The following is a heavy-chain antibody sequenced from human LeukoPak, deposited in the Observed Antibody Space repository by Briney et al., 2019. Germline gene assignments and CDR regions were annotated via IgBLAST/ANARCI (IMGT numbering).Heavy chain of an antibody. V-gene: IGHV4-34*01. CDR1: GGSFSGYY. D-gene: IGHD3-22*01. CDR2: MNPSGST. J-gene: IGHJ6*03. CDR3: ARGRQDVTMIVVVMTAVSYYLDV. Sequence: SETLSLTCAVYGGSFSGYYWTWIRQTPEKGLEWIGEMNPSGSTNYNPSLKRRVTISVAPSKNQFSPELSSVTAAHTAVYYCARGRQDVTMIVVVMTAVSYYLDVWGKGTTGTVS.